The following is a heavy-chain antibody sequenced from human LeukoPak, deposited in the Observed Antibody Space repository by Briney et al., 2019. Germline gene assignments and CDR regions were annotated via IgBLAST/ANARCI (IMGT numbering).Heavy chain of an antibody. CDR3: ARGPYSGYENYYYYGMDV. Sequence: SETLSLTCTVSGGSISSYYWGWIRQPPGKGLEWIGSIYYSGSTYYNPSLKSRVTISVDTSKNQFSLKLSSVTAADTAVYYCARGPYSGYENYYYYGMDVWGQGTTVTVSS. V-gene: IGHV4-39*01. D-gene: IGHD5-12*01. J-gene: IGHJ6*02. CDR1: GGSISSYY. CDR2: IYYSGST.